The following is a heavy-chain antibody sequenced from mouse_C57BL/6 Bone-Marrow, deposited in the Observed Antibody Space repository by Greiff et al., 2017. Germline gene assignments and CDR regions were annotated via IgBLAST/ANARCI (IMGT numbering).Heavy chain of an antibody. D-gene: IGHD1-1*01. CDR3: NTTVPFDY. CDR1: GYTFTSYW. V-gene: IGHV1-50*01. CDR2: IDPSASYT. Sequence: QVQLQQPGAELVKPGASVKLSCKASGYTFTSYWMQWVTQRPGQGLEWIGEIDPSASYTNYNQKFKGKATLTVDTSSSTAYMQLSSLTSEDYAVYYCNTTVPFDYWGQGTTLTVSS. J-gene: IGHJ2*01.